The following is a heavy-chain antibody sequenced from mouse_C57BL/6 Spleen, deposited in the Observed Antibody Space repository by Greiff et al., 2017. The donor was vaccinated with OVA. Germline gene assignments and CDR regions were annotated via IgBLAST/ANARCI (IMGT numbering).Heavy chain of an antibody. D-gene: IGHD2-4*01. V-gene: IGHV1-42*01. Sequence: VQLQQSGPELVKPGASVKISCKASGYSFTGYYMNWVKQSPERSLEWIGEINPSTGGTTYNQKFKAKATLTVDKSSRTAYMQLKRLTSEDSAVYYCARRGLRGAMDYWGQGTSVTVSS. CDR3: ARRGLRGAMDY. CDR1: GYSFTGYY. CDR2: INPSTGGT. J-gene: IGHJ4*01.